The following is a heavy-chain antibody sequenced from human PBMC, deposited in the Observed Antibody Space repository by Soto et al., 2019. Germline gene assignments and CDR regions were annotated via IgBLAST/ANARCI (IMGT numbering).Heavy chain of an antibody. V-gene: IGHV4-59*08. CDR3: ASGPYDHFWNGYPKYYNIYV. Sequence: QVQLQESGPGLVKASETLSLTCNFSGGSISDFYWSWIRQPPGKGLEWIGYMYYTGNTEYNPSLKSRVTNSIDTSKNQFSLKLRSVTATDTAIYYCASGPYDHFWNGYPKYYNIYVWGKGTTVTVSS. CDR1: GGSISDFY. J-gene: IGHJ6*03. D-gene: IGHD3-3*01. CDR2: MYYTGNT.